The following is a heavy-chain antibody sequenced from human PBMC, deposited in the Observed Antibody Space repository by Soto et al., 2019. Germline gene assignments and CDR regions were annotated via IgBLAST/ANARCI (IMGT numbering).Heavy chain of an antibody. CDR1: GFIVSNAW. V-gene: IGHV3-15*01. CDR2: IKSKADGGTI. D-gene: IGHD3-10*01. Sequence: EVQLVESGGGLVKPGGSLRLSCVASGFIVSNAWMTWVRQSPGKGLEWVGRIKSKADGGTIEYTAPVKGRFTISRDDSKNPLHLQMNSLTAEDTAVYYCATVIAMLRGVMGDVWGQGTTVTVSS. J-gene: IGHJ6*02. CDR3: ATVIAMLRGVMGDV.